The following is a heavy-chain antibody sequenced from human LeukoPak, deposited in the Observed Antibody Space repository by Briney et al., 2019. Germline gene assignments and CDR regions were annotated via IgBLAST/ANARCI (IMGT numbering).Heavy chain of an antibody. CDR1: GGTFSSYA. CDR3: ASWRMTTVTTLAFDI. CDR2: IIPIFGTA. D-gene: IGHD4-17*01. V-gene: IGHV1-69*06. J-gene: IGHJ3*02. Sequence: ASVKVSCKASGGTFSSYAISWVRQAPGQGLEWMGGIIPIFGTANYAQKFQGRVTITADKSTSTAYMELSSLRSEDTAVYYYASWRMTTVTTLAFDIWGQGTMVTVSS.